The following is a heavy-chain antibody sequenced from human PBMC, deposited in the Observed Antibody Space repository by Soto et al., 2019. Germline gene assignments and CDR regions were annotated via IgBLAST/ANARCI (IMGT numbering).Heavy chain of an antibody. D-gene: IGHD6-19*01. CDR1: GFTLSTND. CDR3: ARGAAYTSGWYGSLDY. V-gene: IGHV3-13*01. Sequence: EVQLVESGGSLVQPGGSLRLSCAASGFTLSTNDMHWVRQTTGKGLEWVSAIGAAGDTYSPGSVKGRFTISRENAKNSLYLKMNSLRAEDTAVYDCARGAAYTSGWYGSLDYWGRGTLVTVSS. CDR2: IGAAGDT. J-gene: IGHJ4*02.